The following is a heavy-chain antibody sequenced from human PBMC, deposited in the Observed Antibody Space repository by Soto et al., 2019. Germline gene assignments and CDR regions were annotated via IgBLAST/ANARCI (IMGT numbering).Heavy chain of an antibody. CDR1: GGTFSSYA. Sequence: QVQLVQSGAEVKKPGSSVKVSCKASGGTFSSYAISWVRQAPGQGLEWMGGIIPIFGTANYAQKFQGRVTITADESTSTAYMELSSLRSEDTAVYYCARDATDDRTYYYYGMDVWGQGTTVTVSS. D-gene: IGHD1-1*01. V-gene: IGHV1-69*01. J-gene: IGHJ6*02. CDR3: ARDATDDRTYYYYGMDV. CDR2: IIPIFGTA.